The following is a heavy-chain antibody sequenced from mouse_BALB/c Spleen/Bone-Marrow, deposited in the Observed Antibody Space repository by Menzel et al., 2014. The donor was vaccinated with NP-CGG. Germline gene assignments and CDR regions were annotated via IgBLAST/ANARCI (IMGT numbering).Heavy chain of an antibody. V-gene: IGHV1-15*01. CDR2: IHPGSGGT. D-gene: IGHD2-4*01. Sequence: VQLQESGAELVRPGASVKLSCKALGYTLTDYEMHWVKQTPMHGLEWIGAIHPGSGGTAHNQKFKGKAKLTADKSSSTAYMELSSLTSEDSAVYYCTREGLRGAGFAHWGQGTLVTVSA. J-gene: IGHJ3*01. CDR1: GYTLTDYE. CDR3: TREGLRGAGFAH.